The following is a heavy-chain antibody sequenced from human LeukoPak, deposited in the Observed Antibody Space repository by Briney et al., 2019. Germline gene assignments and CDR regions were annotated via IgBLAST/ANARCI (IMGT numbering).Heavy chain of an antibody. J-gene: IGHJ4*02. D-gene: IGHD3-22*01. CDR1: GGSISSYY. V-gene: IGHV4-59*01. Sequence: SETLSLTCTVSGGSISSYYWSWIRQPPGKGLEWIGYIYYSGSTNYNPSLKSRVTISVDTSKNQFSLKLSSVTAADTAVYYCARDIYYYDSSGSRVFDYWGQGTLVTVSS. CDR2: IYYSGST. CDR3: ARDIYYYDSSGSRVFDY.